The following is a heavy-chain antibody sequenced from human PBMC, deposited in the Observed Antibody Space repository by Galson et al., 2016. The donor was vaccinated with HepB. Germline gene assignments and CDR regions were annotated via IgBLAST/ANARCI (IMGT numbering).Heavy chain of an antibody. CDR3: ARDRNFKLTWIQLRKRGTGDGFDY. CDR1: GDSVSSNSVA. CDR2: TYYRSKWYN. V-gene: IGHV6-1*01. Sequence: CAISGDSVSSNSVAWNWIRQSPSRGLEWLGRTYYRSKWYNDYAVSVKRRITINPDTSKNQFSLQLNSVTPEDTALYYCARDRNFKLTWIQLRKRGTGDGFDYWGQGTLVTVSS. D-gene: IGHD5-18*01. J-gene: IGHJ4*02.